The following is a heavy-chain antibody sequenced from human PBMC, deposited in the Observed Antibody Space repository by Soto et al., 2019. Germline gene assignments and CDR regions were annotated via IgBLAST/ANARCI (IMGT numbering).Heavy chain of an antibody. Sequence: VQLVESGGGVVQPGRSLRLSCAASGFTFSSYGMHWVRQAPGKGLEWVAVISYDGSNKYYADSVKGRFTISRDNSKNTLYLQMNSLRAEDTAVYYCAKDTMITFGGVIVTSYYFDYWGQGTLVTVSS. J-gene: IGHJ4*02. CDR2: ISYDGSNK. V-gene: IGHV3-30*18. CDR1: GFTFSSYG. CDR3: AKDTMITFGGVIVTSYYFDY. D-gene: IGHD3-16*02.